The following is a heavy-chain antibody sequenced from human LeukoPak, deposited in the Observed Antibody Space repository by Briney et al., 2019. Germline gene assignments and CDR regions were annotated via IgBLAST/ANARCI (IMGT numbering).Heavy chain of an antibody. CDR3: AKWGDYDVLTGYYASDY. Sequence: GASLRLSCVASGFTFSNYAMSWVRQAPGKGLEWVSAITGSGGNTYYADSVKGRFTISRDNSKNTVFLQMNSLRAEDTAVYYCAKWGDYDVLTGYYASDYWGQGTLVTVSS. D-gene: IGHD3-9*01. CDR1: GFTFSNYA. J-gene: IGHJ4*02. V-gene: IGHV3-23*01. CDR2: ITGSGGNT.